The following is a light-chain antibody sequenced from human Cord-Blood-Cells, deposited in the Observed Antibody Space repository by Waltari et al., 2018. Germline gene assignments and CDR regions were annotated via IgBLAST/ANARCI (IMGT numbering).Light chain of an antibody. J-gene: IGLJ2*01. V-gene: IGLV2-14*01. CDR1: SSDVGGFHY. CDR3: SSYTSSSTL. CDR2: DVS. Sequence: QSALTQPASVSGSPGQSLTISCTGTSSDVGGFHYVSWYQQHPGKAPKLMIYDVSNRPSGVSNRFSGSKSGNTASLTISGLQAEDEADYYCSSYTSSSTLFGGGTKLTVL.